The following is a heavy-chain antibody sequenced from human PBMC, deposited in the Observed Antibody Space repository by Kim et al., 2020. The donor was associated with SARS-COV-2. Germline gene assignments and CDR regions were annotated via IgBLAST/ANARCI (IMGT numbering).Heavy chain of an antibody. V-gene: IGHV4-61*01. D-gene: IGHD3-10*01. CDR3: ARSGGRITMVRGVIPNAFDI. J-gene: IGHJ3*02. Sequence: SETLSLTCTVSGGSVSSGSYYWSWIRQPPGKGLEWIGYIYYSGSTNYNPSLKSRVTISVDTSKNQFSLKLSSVTAADTAVYYCARSGGRITMVRGVIPNAFDIWGQGTMVTVSS. CDR2: IYYSGST. CDR1: GGSVSSGSYY.